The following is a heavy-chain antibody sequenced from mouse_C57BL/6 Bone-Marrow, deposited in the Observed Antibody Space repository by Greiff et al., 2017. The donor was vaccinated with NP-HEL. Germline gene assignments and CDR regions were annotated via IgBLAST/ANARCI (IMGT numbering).Heavy chain of an antibody. CDR1: GFTFSSYA. D-gene: IGHD2-5*01. Sequence: EVMLVESGGGLVKPGGSLKLSCAASGFTFSSYAMSWVRQTPEKRLEWVATISDGGSYTYYPDNVKGRFTISRDNAKNNLYLQMSQLKSEDTAMYYCAKSHYSKYVGFAYWDQGTLVTVSA. CDR3: AKSHYSKYVGFAY. V-gene: IGHV5-4*03. CDR2: ISDGGSYT. J-gene: IGHJ3*01.